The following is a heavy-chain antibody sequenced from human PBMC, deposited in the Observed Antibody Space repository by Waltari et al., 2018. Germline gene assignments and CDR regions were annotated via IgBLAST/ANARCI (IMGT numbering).Heavy chain of an antibody. CDR1: GFTFRSYW. J-gene: IGHJ4*02. CDR3: AREDWGDY. V-gene: IGHV3-7*04. CDR2: IKQDGSEK. Sequence: EVQLVASGGGLVQPGGSLSLSCSASGFTFRSYWMSWVRQAPGKGLEWVANIKQDGSEKYYVDSVKGRFTISRDNAKNSLYLQMNSLRAEDTAVYYCAREDWGDYWGQGTLVTVSS. D-gene: IGHD3-16*01.